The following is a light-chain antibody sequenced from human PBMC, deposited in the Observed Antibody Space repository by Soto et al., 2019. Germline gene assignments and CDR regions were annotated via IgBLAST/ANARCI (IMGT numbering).Light chain of an antibody. J-gene: IGKJ5*01. CDR3: QQDYDWPIT. CDR2: SAS. CDR1: QSISSL. Sequence: EFVLTQSPAALSESPGERATLSCRASQSISSLLAWYQQKPGQAPRLLIYSASTRATGIPARFSGSGSGADFTLTIISLQSEDFTVYYCQQDYDWPITFGQGTLLENK. V-gene: IGKV3-15*01.